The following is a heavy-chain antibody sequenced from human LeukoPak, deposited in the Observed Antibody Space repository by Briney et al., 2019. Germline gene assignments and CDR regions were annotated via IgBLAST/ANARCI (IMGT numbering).Heavy chain of an antibody. J-gene: IGHJ4*02. CDR1: GYTLTELS. D-gene: IGHD3-22*01. V-gene: IGHV1-24*01. CDR3: ATFYSSGYYYVY. Sequence: ASVKVSCKVSGYTLTELSMHWVRQAPGKGLEWMGGFDPEDGETIYAQKFQGRVTITMDESTSTSYMELRSLRSEDTAVYYCATFYSSGYYYVYWGQGTLVTVSS. CDR2: FDPEDGET.